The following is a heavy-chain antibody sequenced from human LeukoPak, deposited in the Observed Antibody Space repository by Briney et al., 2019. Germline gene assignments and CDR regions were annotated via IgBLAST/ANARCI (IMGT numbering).Heavy chain of an antibody. D-gene: IGHD2-15*01. J-gene: IGHJ4*02. CDR3: ARVWGVVVVAAIDY. CDR1: GFTFSSYA. V-gene: IGHV3-30*04. CDR2: ISYDGSNK. Sequence: PGGYLRLSCAASGFTFSSYAMHWVRQAPGKGLEWVAVISYDGSNKYYADSVKGRFTISRDNSKNTLYLQMNSLRAEDTAVYYCARVWGVVVVAAIDYWGQGTLVTVSS.